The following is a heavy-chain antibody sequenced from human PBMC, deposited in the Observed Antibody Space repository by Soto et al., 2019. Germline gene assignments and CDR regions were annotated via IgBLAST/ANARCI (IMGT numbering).Heavy chain of an antibody. CDR1: GGTFSSYA. J-gene: IGHJ5*02. V-gene: IGHV1-69*13. CDR3: ARDRSGSSLNWFDP. CDR2: IIPIIGTA. Sequence: SVKVSCKASGGTFSSYAISWVRQAPGQGLEWMGGIIPIIGTANYAQKFQGRVTITADESTSTAYMELSSLRSEDTAVYYCARDRSGSSLNWFDPWGQGTLVTVSS. D-gene: IGHD3-10*01.